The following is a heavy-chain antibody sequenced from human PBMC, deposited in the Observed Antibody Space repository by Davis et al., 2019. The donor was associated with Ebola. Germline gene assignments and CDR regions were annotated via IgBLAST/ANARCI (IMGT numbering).Heavy chain of an antibody. CDR3: ARDRHDTSGYGF. J-gene: IGHJ4*02. Sequence: SETLSLTCTVSGGSISTDYYYWSWIRQPAGKGLEWIGHTSTSGSTNFNPSLKSRVTISEDTSKRQFSLRLSSVTAADTAVYYCARDRHDTSGYGFWGQGTLVTVSS. CDR2: TSTSGST. D-gene: IGHD3-22*01. CDR1: GGSISTDYYY. V-gene: IGHV4-61*09.